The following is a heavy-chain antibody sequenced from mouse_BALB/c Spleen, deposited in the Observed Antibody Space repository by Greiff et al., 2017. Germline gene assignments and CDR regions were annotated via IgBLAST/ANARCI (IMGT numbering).Heavy chain of an antibody. V-gene: IGHV5-6-5*01. CDR3: AREGHGNWYFDV. Sequence: EVHLVESGGGLVKPGGSLKLSCAASGFTFSSYAMSWVRQTPEKRLEWVASISSGGSTYYPDSVKGRFTISRDNARNILYLQMSSLRSEDTAMYYCAREGHGNWYFDVWGAGTTVTVSS. CDR1: GFTFSSYA. CDR2: ISSGGST. D-gene: IGHD2-1*01. J-gene: IGHJ1*01.